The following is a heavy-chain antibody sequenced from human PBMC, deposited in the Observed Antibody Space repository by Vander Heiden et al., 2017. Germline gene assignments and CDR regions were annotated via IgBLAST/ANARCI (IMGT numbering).Heavy chain of an antibody. D-gene: IGHD1-7*01. V-gene: IGHV3-30*03. CDR3: AIGITGTSFDY. Sequence: QVKLVESGGGVVQPGRSLRLSCAASGFTFSSYGMHWVRQAPGKGLEWVAVISYDGSNKYYADSVKGRFTISRDNSKNTLYLQMNSLRAEDTAVYYCAIGITGTSFDYWGQGTLVTVSS. CDR2: ISYDGSNK. CDR1: GFTFSSYG. J-gene: IGHJ4*02.